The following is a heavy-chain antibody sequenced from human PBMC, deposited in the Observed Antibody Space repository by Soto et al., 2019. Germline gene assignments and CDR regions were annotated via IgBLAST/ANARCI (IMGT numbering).Heavy chain of an antibody. D-gene: IGHD7-27*01. CDR2: IMPIFGTV. CDR1: GGTFSSYT. CDR3: ARDGAGDGLDY. J-gene: IGHJ4*02. V-gene: IGHV1-69*01. Sequence: QVQLVQSGAEVKKPGSSVKVSCKASGGTFSSYTVSWVRQAPGQGLEWMGGIMPIFGTVSYAQKFQRRVTITADESTSTAYMELSSLTSDDTAFYYCARDGAGDGLDYWGQGTLVTVSS.